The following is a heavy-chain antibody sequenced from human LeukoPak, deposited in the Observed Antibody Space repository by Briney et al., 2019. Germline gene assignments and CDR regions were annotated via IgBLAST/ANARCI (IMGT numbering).Heavy chain of an antibody. J-gene: IGHJ6*02. V-gene: IGHV3-53*01. CDR3: ARGLQQQQILGDYYYGMDV. CDR1: GFTVSSNY. CDR2: IYSGGST. Sequence: TGGSLRLSCAASGFTVSSNYMSWVRQAPGKGLEWVSVIYSGGSTYFADSVKGRFTTSRDNSNNTLYLQMNNLRTEDTAVYYCARGLQQQQILGDYYYGMDVWGQGTTVTVSS. D-gene: IGHD6-13*01.